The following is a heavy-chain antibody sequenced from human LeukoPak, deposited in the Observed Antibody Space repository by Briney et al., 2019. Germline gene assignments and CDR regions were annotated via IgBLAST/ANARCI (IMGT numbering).Heavy chain of an antibody. J-gene: IGHJ4*02. CDR3: AKVFYPAAGTGRVDFPFDY. CDR2: IRFDGANN. D-gene: IGHD6-13*01. Sequence: GGSLRLSCGVSGFIFSDYGMHWVRQAPGKGLEWVASIRFDGANNNYADSVKGRFTISRDNSRNTLYLQMNSLRAEDTVVYYCAKVFYPAAGTGRVDFPFDYWGQGTLVTVSS. V-gene: IGHV3-30*02. CDR1: GFIFSDYG.